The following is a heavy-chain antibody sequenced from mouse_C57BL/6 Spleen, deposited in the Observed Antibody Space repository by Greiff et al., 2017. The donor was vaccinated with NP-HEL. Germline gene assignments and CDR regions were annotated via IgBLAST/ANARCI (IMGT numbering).Heavy chain of an antibody. CDR3: ARGYGSSLAWFAY. V-gene: IGHV5-4*03. Sequence: EVKVIESGGGLVKPGGSLKLSCAASGFTFSSYAMSWVRQTPEKRLEWVATISDGGSYTYYPDNVKGRFTISRDNAKNNLYLQMSHLKSEDTAMYYCARGYGSSLAWFAYWGQGTLVTVSA. CDR1: GFTFSSYA. D-gene: IGHD1-1*01. CDR2: ISDGGSYT. J-gene: IGHJ3*01.